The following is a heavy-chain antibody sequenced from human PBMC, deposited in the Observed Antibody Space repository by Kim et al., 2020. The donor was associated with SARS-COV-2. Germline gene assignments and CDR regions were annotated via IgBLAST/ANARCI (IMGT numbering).Heavy chain of an antibody. Sequence: YADSVKRRFTISRDNAKNSLYLQMNSLRAEDTAVYYCARAPISSGGCYGYWGQGTLVTVSS. CDR3: ARAPISSGGCYGY. V-gene: IGHV3-21*01. D-gene: IGHD2-15*01. J-gene: IGHJ4*02.